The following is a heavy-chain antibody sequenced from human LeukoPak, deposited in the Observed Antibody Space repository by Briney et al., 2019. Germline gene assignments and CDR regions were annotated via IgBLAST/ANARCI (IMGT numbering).Heavy chain of an antibody. V-gene: IGHV3-9*01. Sequence: GRSLRLSCVGSGFAFHNYAMHWVRRPPGKGLEWVSTINWNSDTKAYADSVKGRFTISRDRARNSLYLQMDSLRPEDTALYYCAKDTGGNGAYFYAMDVWGQGTSVTVSS. D-gene: IGHD4-23*01. J-gene: IGHJ6*02. CDR3: AKDTGGNGAYFYAMDV. CDR1: GFAFHNYA. CDR2: INWNSDTK.